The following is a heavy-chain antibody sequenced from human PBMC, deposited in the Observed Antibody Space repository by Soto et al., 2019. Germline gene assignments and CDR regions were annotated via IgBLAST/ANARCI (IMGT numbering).Heavy chain of an antibody. CDR2: ISTSGDAT. J-gene: IGHJ3*01. CDR1: GFTFSTYT. D-gene: IGHD3-3*01. CDR3: TRDGEPL. Sequence: EVQLVESGGGLVKPGGSLRLSCAASGFTFSTYTLNWVRQAPGKGLEWVSSISTSGDATYYEDSVRGRFTISRDNARAALYLQMDSLRVEDTAMYYCTRDGEPLWGQGTTVRVSS. V-gene: IGHV3-21*01.